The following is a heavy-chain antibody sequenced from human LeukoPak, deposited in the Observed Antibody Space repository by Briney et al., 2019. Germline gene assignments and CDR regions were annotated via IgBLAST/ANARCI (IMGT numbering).Heavy chain of an antibody. J-gene: IGHJ4*02. D-gene: IGHD2-15*01. Sequence: EASVKVSCKASGYTFTSYGISWVRQAPGQGLERMGWISAYNGNTNYAQKLQGRVTMTTDTSTSTAYMELRSLRSDDTAVYYCARWRGYCSGGSCPGFDYWGQGTLVTVSS. CDR1: GYTFTSYG. V-gene: IGHV1-18*01. CDR3: ARWRGYCSGGSCPGFDY. CDR2: ISAYNGNT.